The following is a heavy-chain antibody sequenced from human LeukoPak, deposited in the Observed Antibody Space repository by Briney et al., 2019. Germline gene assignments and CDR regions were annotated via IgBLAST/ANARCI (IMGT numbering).Heavy chain of an antibody. CDR2: ISNDGSNK. D-gene: IGHD3-3*01. CDR3: ARDRHDFWSGYLGMDV. J-gene: IGHJ6*02. CDR1: GFTFSNYG. Sequence: GGSLRLSCAASGFTFSNYGMHWVRQAPGKGLEWVAVISNDGSNKYYADSVKGRFTISRDNSKNTLYLQMNSLRAEDTAVYYCARDRHDFWSGYLGMDVWGQGTTVTVSS. V-gene: IGHV3-30*03.